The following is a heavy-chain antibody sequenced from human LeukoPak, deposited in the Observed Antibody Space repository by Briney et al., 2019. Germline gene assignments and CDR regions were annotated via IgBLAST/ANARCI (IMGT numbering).Heavy chain of an antibody. Sequence: SETLSLTCTVSGGSISSSSYYWGWIRQPPGKGLEWIGSIYYSGSTYYNPSRKSRVTMSVDTSKNQFSLRLSSVTAADTAVYYCARLTKNDSGSYRFGKKKRGYMDVWGKGTTVTISS. CDR2: IYYSGST. CDR3: ARLTKNDSGSYRFGKKKRGYMDV. D-gene: IGHD3-10*01. V-gene: IGHV4-39*07. J-gene: IGHJ6*03. CDR1: GGSISSSSYY.